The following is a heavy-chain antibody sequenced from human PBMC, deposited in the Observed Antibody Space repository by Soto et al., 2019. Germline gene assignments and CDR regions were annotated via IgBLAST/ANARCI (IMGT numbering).Heavy chain of an antibody. Sequence: GASVKVSCKASGYTFTGYYMHWVRQAPGQGLEWMGWINPNSGGTNYAQKFQGWVTMTRDTSISTAYMELSRLRSDDTAVYYCARAGDDILTGYYYWGQGTLVTVSS. CDR2: INPNSGGT. CDR3: ARAGDDILTGYYY. CDR1: GYTFTGYY. J-gene: IGHJ4*02. V-gene: IGHV1-2*04. D-gene: IGHD3-9*01.